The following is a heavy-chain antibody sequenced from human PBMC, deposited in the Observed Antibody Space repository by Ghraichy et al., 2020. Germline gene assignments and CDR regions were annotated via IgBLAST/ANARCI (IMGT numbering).Heavy chain of an antibody. CDR1: GGSISSYY. Sequence: SETLSLTCTVSGGSISSYYWSWIRQPPGKGLEWIGYIYYSGSTNYNPSLKSRVTISVDTSKNQFSLKLSSVTAADTAVYYCARDSASPGWGSSSWYFGWERINWYFDLWGRGTLVTVSS. CDR2: IYYSGST. J-gene: IGHJ2*01. D-gene: IGHD6-13*01. CDR3: ARDSASPGWGSSSWYFGWERINWYFDL. V-gene: IGHV4-59*01.